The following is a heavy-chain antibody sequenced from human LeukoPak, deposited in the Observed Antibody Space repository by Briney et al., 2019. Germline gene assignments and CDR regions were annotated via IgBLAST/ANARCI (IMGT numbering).Heavy chain of an antibody. CDR2: IRSKAYGGTT. CDR1: GFTFGDYA. J-gene: IGHJ4*02. V-gene: IGHV3-49*03. D-gene: IGHD3-3*01. Sequence: QPGGSLRLSCTASGFTFGDYAMSWFRQAPGKGLEWVGFIRSKAYGGTTEYAASVKGRFTISRDDSKSIAYLQMNSLKTEDTAVYYCTRDRAYYDFWSGYYEFDYWGQGTLVTVSS. CDR3: TRDRAYYDFWSGYYEFDY.